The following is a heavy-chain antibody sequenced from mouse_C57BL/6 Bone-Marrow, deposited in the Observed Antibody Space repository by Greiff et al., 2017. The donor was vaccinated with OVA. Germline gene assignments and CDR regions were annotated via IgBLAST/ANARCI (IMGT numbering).Heavy chain of an antibody. V-gene: IGHV1-64*01. J-gene: IGHJ2*01. D-gene: IGHD2-5*01. CDR3: ASLYSNYGYYFDY. Sequence: QVQLQQPGAELVKPGASVKLSCKASGYTFTSYWMHWVKQRPGQGLEWIGMIHPNSGSTNYNEKFKSKATLTVDKSSSTAYMQLSSLTSEDSAVYYCASLYSNYGYYFDYWGQGTTLTVSS. CDR1: GYTFTSYW. CDR2: IHPNSGST.